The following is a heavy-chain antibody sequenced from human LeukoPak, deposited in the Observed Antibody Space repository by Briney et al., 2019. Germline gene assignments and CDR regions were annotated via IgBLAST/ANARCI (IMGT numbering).Heavy chain of an antibody. CDR3: ATDLGLRRYYYDSSGYYNY. V-gene: IGHV1-24*01. D-gene: IGHD3-22*01. CDR2: FDPEDGET. CDR1: GYTLTELS. Sequence: GASVKVSCKVSGYTLTELSMHWVRQAPGKGLEWMGGFDPEDGETIYAQKFQGRVTMTEDTSTDTAYMELSSLRSEDTAVYYCATDLGLRRYYYDSSGYYNYWGQGTLVTASS. J-gene: IGHJ4*02.